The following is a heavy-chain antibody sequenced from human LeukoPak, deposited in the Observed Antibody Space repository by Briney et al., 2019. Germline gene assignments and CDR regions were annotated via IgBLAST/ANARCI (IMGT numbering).Heavy chain of an antibody. D-gene: IGHD3-9*01. CDR3: ARMIYYDILTGYSNYFDY. CDR2: IYYSGST. Sequence: SETLSLTCTVSGGSISSYYWSWIRQPPGKGLEWIGYIYYSGSTNYNLSLKSRVTISVDTSKNQFSLKLSSVTAADTAVYYCARMIYYDILTGYSNYFDYWGQGTLVTVSS. J-gene: IGHJ4*02. CDR1: GGSISSYY. V-gene: IGHV4-59*01.